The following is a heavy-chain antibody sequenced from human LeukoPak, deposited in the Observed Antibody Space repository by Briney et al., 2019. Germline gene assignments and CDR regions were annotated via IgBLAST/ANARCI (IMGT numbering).Heavy chain of an antibody. J-gene: IGHJ5*02. CDR2: IYTSGGTSGST. D-gene: IGHD3-22*01. Sequence: PSETLSLTCTVSGGSITSGNYYWSWFRQPAGKGLEYIGRIYTSGGTSGSTYYNPSLKSRATISVDTSKNQFSLKLSSVTAADTAVYYCAWGDSSGYPFDPWGQGTLVTVSS. CDR3: AWGDSSGYPFDP. V-gene: IGHV4-61*02. CDR1: GGSITSGNYY.